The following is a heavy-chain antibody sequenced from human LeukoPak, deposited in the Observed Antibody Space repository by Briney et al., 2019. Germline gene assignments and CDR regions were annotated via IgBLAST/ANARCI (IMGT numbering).Heavy chain of an antibody. Sequence: PSETLSLTCAVSGGSISSSNWWSWVLQPPGKGLEWIVEIYHSGSTNYNPSLKSRVTISVDKSKNQFSLKLSSVTAADTAVYYCARDRPGYYDSSGLTPNLQQWGQGTLVTVSS. CDR1: GGSISSSNW. CDR2: IYHSGST. J-gene: IGHJ1*01. CDR3: ARDRPGYYDSSGLTPNLQQ. D-gene: IGHD3-22*01. V-gene: IGHV4-4*02.